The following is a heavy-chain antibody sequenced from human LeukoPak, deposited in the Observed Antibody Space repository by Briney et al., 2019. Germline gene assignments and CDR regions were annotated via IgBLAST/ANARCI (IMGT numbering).Heavy chain of an antibody. V-gene: IGHV3-11*03. Sequence: PGGSLRLSSAASRFTFCDEYMSCVRQAPGKGLEWVSYISNSGSYTNYADSVKGRFTISRDNSNNSLYIQMKALRADDTAGYECARSSGAGPGAYFDYWGQGTLITVSS. CDR2: ISNSGSYT. CDR1: RFTFCDEY. D-gene: IGHD6-19*01. J-gene: IGHJ4*02. CDR3: ARSSGAGPGAYFDY.